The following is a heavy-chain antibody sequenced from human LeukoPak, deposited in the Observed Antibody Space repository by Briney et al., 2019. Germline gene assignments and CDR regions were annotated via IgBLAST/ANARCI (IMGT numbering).Heavy chain of an antibody. CDR1: GFTFSSYW. D-gene: IGHD3-22*01. J-gene: IGHJ4*02. CDR3: ARAPRITMIVVEPIDY. Sequence: PGGSLRLSCAASGFTFSSYWMHWVRQAPGKGLVWVSRINSDGSSTSYADSVKGRFTISRDNAKNTLYLQMNSLRAEDTAVYYCARAPRITMIVVEPIDYWGQGTLVTVS. CDR2: INSDGSST. V-gene: IGHV3-74*01.